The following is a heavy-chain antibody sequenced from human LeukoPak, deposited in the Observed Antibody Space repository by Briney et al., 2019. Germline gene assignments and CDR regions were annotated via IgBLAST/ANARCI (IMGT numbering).Heavy chain of an antibody. CDR1: GGSISSYY. J-gene: IGHJ3*02. CDR2: IYYSGGT. Sequence: SETLSLTCTVSGGSISSYYWSWIRQPPGKGLEWIGYIYYSGGTNYNPSLKSRVTISVDTSKNQFSLKLSSVTAADTAVYYCARTSGGIFDAFDIWGQGTMVTVSS. V-gene: IGHV4-59*01. CDR3: ARTSGGIFDAFDI. D-gene: IGHD3-16*01.